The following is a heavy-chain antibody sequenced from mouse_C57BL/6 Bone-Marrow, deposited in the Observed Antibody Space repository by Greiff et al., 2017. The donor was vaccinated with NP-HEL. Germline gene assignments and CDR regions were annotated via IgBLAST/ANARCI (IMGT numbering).Heavy chain of an antibody. Sequence: EVNVVEPGGGLVQPGGSLSLSCAASGFTFTDYYMSWVRQPPGKALEWLGFIRNKANGYTTEYSASVKGRFTISRDNSQSILYLQMNALRAEDSATYYCARYHYYGSNAWFAYWGQGTLVTVSA. CDR1: GFTFTDYY. CDR3: ARYHYYGSNAWFAY. J-gene: IGHJ3*01. CDR2: IRNKANGYTT. D-gene: IGHD1-1*01. V-gene: IGHV7-3*01.